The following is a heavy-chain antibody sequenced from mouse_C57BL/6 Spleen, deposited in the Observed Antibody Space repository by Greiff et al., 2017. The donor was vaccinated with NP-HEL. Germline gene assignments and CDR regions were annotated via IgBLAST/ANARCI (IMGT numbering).Heavy chain of an antibody. Sequence: EVQLQQSGPELVKPGASVKISCKASGYTFTDYYMNWVKQSHGKSLEWIGDINPNNGGTSYNQKFKGKATLTVDKSYSTAYMELRSLTSEDSAVYNCARYDYDGAYWGQGTLVTVSA. D-gene: IGHD2-4*01. V-gene: IGHV1-26*01. J-gene: IGHJ3*01. CDR3: ARYDYDGAY. CDR2: INPNNGGT. CDR1: GYTFTDYY.